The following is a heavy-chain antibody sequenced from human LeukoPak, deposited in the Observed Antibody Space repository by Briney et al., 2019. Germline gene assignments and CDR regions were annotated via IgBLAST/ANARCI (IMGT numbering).Heavy chain of an antibody. CDR1: GFTFSDYY. CDR2: ISISGSTI. Sequence: KPGGSLRLSCAASGFTFSDYYMGWIRQAPGKGLEWLSYISISGSTIYYADSVKGRFTISRDNAKNSLYLQMNSLRAEDTAVYFWARGVVLAANFDYWGQGTLVTVSS. J-gene: IGHJ4*02. D-gene: IGHD2-15*01. CDR3: ARGVVLAANFDY. V-gene: IGHV3-11*01.